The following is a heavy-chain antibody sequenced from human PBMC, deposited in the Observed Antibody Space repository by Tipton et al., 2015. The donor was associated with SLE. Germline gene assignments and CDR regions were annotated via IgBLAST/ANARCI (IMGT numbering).Heavy chain of an antibody. CDR3: ARYPLPDSDLEL. Sequence: TLSLTCTVSGGSISSGGYYWSWIRQPPGKGLEWIGYIYYSGSTYYNPSLKSRVTISIDTSKNQFSLKLSSVTAADTAVYYCARYPLPDSDLELWGQGPLVTVSS. J-gene: IGHJ1*01. V-gene: IGHV4-31*03. CDR2: IYYSGST. CDR1: GGSISSGGYY. D-gene: IGHD1-14*01.